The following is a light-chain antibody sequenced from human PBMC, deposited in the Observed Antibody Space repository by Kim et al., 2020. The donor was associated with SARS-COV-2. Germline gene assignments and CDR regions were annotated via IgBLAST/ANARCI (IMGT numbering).Light chain of an antibody. V-gene: IGLV3-19*01. Sequence: AVGQTGRSTGQEDSRRSCYASWYQQRPGHAAVLVINGENSRPAGSPDGLSGSRSGNTAALTITGAQAEEEADYYCNCRGSSGKNWVFGGGTKLTVL. CDR3: NCRGSSGKNWV. J-gene: IGLJ3*02. CDR2: GEN. CDR1: SRRSCY.